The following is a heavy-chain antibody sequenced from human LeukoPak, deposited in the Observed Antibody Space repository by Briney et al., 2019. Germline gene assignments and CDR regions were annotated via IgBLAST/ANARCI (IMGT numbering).Heavy chain of an antibody. CDR1: GGSFSGYY. Sequence: SETLSLTCAVYGGSFSGYYWSWISQPPGKGLEWIGEINHSGSTNYNPSLKSRVTISVDTSKNQFSLKLSSVTAADTAVYYCARRPGYSSSWYAKRGFDYWGQGTLVTVSS. J-gene: IGHJ4*02. D-gene: IGHD6-13*01. CDR2: INHSGST. V-gene: IGHV4-34*01. CDR3: ARRPGYSSSWYAKRGFDY.